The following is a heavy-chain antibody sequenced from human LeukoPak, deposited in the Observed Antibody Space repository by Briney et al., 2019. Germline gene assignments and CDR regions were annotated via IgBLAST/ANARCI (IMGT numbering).Heavy chain of an antibody. V-gene: IGHV1-46*01. D-gene: IGHD4-17*01. CDR1: GYTFTSYY. CDR2: INPSGGST. Sequence: ASVEVSCKASGYTFTSYYMHWVRQAPGQGLEWMGIINPSGGSTSYAQKFQGRVTMTRDTSTSTVYMELSSLRSEDTAVYYCAIDYGLNWFDPWGQGTLVTVSS. CDR3: AIDYGLNWFDP. J-gene: IGHJ5*02.